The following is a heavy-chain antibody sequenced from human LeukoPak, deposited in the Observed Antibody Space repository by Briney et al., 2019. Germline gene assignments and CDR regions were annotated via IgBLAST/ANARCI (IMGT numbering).Heavy chain of an antibody. CDR1: GGSISSYY. CDR2: IYYSGST. V-gene: IGHV4-59*01. CDR3: ARTSYYYYMDV. D-gene: IGHD2-2*01. Sequence: SETLSLTCTVSGGSISSYYWSWIRQPPGKGLEWIGYIYYSGSTNYNPSLKSRVTISVDTSKNQFSLKLSSVAAADTAVYYCARTSYYYYMDVWGKGTTVTVSS. J-gene: IGHJ6*03.